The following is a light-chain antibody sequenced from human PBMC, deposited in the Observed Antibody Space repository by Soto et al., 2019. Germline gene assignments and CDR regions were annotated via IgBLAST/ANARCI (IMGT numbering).Light chain of an antibody. CDR3: QTWGTGTVV. CDR1: SGHSTNA. Sequence: QSVLTQSPSASASLGASVKFTCTLSSGHSTNAVAWHQQQPAKGPRYLMKLNSDGSHTKGDGIPDRFSGSSSGAERYLTISSLQSEDEAEYYCQTWGTGTVVFGGGTKVTVL. V-gene: IGLV4-69*01. J-gene: IGLJ2*01. CDR2: LNSDGSH.